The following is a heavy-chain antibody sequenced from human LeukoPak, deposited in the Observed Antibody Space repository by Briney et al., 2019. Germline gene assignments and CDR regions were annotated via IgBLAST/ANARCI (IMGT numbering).Heavy chain of an antibody. V-gene: IGHV1-2*02. J-gene: IGHJ4*02. CDR2: INPNSGGT. CDR3: AREIIQLWSPFEN. Sequence: ASVKVSCKASGYTFTGYYMHWVRQAPGQGLEWMGCINPNSGGTNYAQKFQGRVTMTRDTSISTAYMELSRLRSDDTAVYYCAREIIQLWSPFENWGQGTLVTVSS. D-gene: IGHD5-18*01. CDR1: GYTFTGYY.